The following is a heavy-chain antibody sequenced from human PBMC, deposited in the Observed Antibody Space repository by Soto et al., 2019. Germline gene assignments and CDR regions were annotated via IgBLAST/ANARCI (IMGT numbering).Heavy chain of an antibody. Sequence: PSETLSLTCTVSGGSISSYYWSRIRQPPGKGLEWIGYIYYSGSTNYNPSLKSRVTISVDTSKNQFSLKLSSVTAADTAVYYCARGGGLLWFGDPTYYFDYWGQGTLVTVSS. CDR2: IYYSGST. CDR3: ARGGGLLWFGDPTYYFDY. V-gene: IGHV4-59*01. J-gene: IGHJ4*02. D-gene: IGHD3-10*01. CDR1: GGSISSYY.